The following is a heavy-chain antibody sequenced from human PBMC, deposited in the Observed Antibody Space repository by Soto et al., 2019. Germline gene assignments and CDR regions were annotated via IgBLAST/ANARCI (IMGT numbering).Heavy chain of an antibody. J-gene: IGHJ4*02. Sequence: SETLSLTCTVSGGSISGYFWSWIRQSPVNEPEWIGYISYRGITNYNPSLESRVSIPLVTSKNQFSLKLDAVTAADTAVYYCARMERSKEGLSVYYFDFWGQGTLVTVSS. V-gene: IGHV4-59*03. CDR2: ISYRGIT. CDR1: GGSISGYF. CDR3: ARMERSKEGLSVYYFDF. D-gene: IGHD1-1*01.